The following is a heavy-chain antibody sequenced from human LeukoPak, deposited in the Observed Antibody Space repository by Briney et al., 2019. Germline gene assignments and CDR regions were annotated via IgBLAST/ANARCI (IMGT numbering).Heavy chain of an antibody. Sequence: ASVKVSCKASGYTFTSYDINWERQATGQGLEWMGWMNPNSGNTGYAQKFQGRVTMTRNTSISTAYMELSSLRSEDTAVYYCARGAGVGATLDYWGQGTLVTVSS. CDR1: GYTFTSYD. V-gene: IGHV1-8*01. CDR2: MNPNSGNT. J-gene: IGHJ4*02. D-gene: IGHD1-26*01. CDR3: ARGAGVGATLDY.